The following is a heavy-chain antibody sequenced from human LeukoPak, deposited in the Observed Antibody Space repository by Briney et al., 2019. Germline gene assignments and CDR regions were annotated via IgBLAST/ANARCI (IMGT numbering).Heavy chain of an antibody. CDR1: GFTFSSYW. V-gene: IGHV3-7*01. CDR3: ARVGKGHGPNLVVVPAAIITYYYYYYMNV. D-gene: IGHD2-2*01. CDR2: IKQDGSEK. J-gene: IGHJ6*03. Sequence: QPGGSLLLSCAASGFTFSSYWMSGVRQAPGKGREWVANIKQDGSEKYYVDSVKGRFTISRDTAKNYLSLKMTSLCAEDTAVYYCARVGKGHGPNLVVVPAAIITYYYYYYMNVWGKGTTVTVSS.